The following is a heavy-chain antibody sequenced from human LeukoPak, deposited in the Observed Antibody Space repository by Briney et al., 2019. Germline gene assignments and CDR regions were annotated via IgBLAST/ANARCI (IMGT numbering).Heavy chain of an antibody. CDR1: GFTFSTYA. Sequence: GGSLRLSCAASGFTFSTYAMHWVRQAPGKGLECISAINSNGGSTYYANSVKGRFTISRDNSKNTLYLQMGSLRSDDTAVYYCARGYYGSGSYGDDAFDIWGQGTMVTVSS. CDR2: INSNGGST. V-gene: IGHV3-64*01. J-gene: IGHJ3*02. D-gene: IGHD3-10*01. CDR3: ARGYYGSGSYGDDAFDI.